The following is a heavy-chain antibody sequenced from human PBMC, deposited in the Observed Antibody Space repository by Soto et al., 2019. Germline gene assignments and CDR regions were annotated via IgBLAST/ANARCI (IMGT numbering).Heavy chain of an antibody. V-gene: IGHV1-2*04. Sequence: ASVKVSCKASGYTFTGYYMHWVRQAPGQGLEWMGWINPNSGGTNYAQKFQGWVTMTRDTSISTAYMELSRLRSDDTAVYYCAREVDCSGGSCYPPTGYYGMDVWGQGTTVTVSS. CDR3: AREVDCSGGSCYPPTGYYGMDV. CDR2: INPNSGGT. D-gene: IGHD2-15*01. J-gene: IGHJ6*02. CDR1: GYTFTGYY.